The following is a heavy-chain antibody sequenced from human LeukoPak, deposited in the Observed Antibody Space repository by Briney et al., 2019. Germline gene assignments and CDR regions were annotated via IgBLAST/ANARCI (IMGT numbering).Heavy chain of an antibody. CDR1: GFTFSNAW. CDR2: IKSKTDGGTT. Sequence: NPGGSLRLSCAASGFTFSNAWMSWVRQAPGKGLEWVGRIKSKTDGGTTDYAAPVKGRFTISRDDSKNTLYLQMNSLKTEDTAVYYCTTGPPYDILTGYSDWGQGTLVTVSS. V-gene: IGHV3-15*01. CDR3: TTGPPYDILTGYSD. D-gene: IGHD3-9*01. J-gene: IGHJ4*02.